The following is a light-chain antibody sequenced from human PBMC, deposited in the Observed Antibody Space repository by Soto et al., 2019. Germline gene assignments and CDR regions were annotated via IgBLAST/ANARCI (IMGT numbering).Light chain of an antibody. CDR2: SIS. CDR1: QGVLNS. V-gene: IGKV1-9*01. CDR3: QQLYTYPHT. Sequence: IPVTQSPSILSASVGDSVTITCRTSQGVLNSFAWYQQKSGKAPRLLIYSISSLKSGVPSRFSGSGSGAEFTLTITNLQPEDFATYFCQQLYTYPHTFGLGTQLQI. J-gene: IGKJ2*01.